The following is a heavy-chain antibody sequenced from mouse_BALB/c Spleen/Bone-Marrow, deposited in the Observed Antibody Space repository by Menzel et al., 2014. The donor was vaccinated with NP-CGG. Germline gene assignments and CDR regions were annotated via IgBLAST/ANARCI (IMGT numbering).Heavy chain of an antibody. CDR1: GDSITCGY. V-gene: IGHV3-8*02. Sequence: EVKLMESGPSLVKPSQTLSLTCSVTGDSITCGYWNWIRKFPGNKLEYMGYISYSGSTYYSPSLKSRISITRDTSKNQYYLQLNSVTTEDTATYYCATYDGYYFDYWGQGTTLTVSS. CDR2: ISYSGST. D-gene: IGHD2-3*01. J-gene: IGHJ2*01. CDR3: ATYDGYYFDY.